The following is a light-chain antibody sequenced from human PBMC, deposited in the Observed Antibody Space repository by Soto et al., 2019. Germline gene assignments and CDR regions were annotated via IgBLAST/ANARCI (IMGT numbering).Light chain of an antibody. V-gene: IGLV2-8*01. CDR1: SSDVGGYNY. CDR3: SSYAGSIFVV. J-gene: IGLJ2*01. Sequence: QSVLTQPPSASGSPGQSVTISCTGTSSDVGGYNYISWYQQYPGKAPKLMIYEVSKRPSGVPDRFSGSKSGNTASLTVSGLQAEDEADYYCSSYAGSIFVVFGGGTKLTVL. CDR2: EVS.